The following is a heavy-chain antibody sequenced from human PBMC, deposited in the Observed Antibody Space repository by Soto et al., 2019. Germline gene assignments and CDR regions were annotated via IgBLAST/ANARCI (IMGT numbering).Heavy chain of an antibody. Sequence: SVKVSCKASGGTFTSYAISWVRQAPGQGLEWMGGIIPTFGTANYAQKFQGRVTITADESTSTAYMRLSSLRSEDTAVYYCARAPTEDDYIHLWAIRYYYYYGMDVWGQGTTVTVSS. V-gene: IGHV1-69*13. CDR1: GGTFTSYA. D-gene: IGHD4-4*01. CDR2: IIPTFGTA. J-gene: IGHJ6*02. CDR3: ARAPTEDDYIHLWAIRYYYYYGMDV.